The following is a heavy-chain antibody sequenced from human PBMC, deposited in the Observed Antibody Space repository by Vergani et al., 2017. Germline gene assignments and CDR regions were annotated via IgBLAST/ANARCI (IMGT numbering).Heavy chain of an antibody. Sequence: EVQLLESGGGLVQPGGSLRLSCAASGFTFSNYAMSWVRQAPGKGLEWVSAISGSGGSTYYADSVKGRFTISRDNSKNTLYLQMNSLRAEDTAVYYWAKDGNAVSGGTTYWGQGTLVTVSS. CDR3: AKDGNAVSGGTTY. V-gene: IGHV3-23*01. CDR2: ISGSGGST. D-gene: IGHD1-7*01. J-gene: IGHJ4*02. CDR1: GFTFSNYA.